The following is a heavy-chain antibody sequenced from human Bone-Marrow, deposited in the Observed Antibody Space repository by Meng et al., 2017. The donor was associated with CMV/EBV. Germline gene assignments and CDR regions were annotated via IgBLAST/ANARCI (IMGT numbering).Heavy chain of an antibody. J-gene: IGHJ4*02. CDR3: ARGMPPEACFDY. CDR2: ISGTDAIR. D-gene: IGHD1-14*01. CDR1: GVTFSSYE. V-gene: IGHV3-48*03. Sequence: GGSLRLSCVASGVTFSSYEMNWVRQAPGKGLEWISFISGTDAIRHYADSVKGRFSISRDNAKNSLYVQMNNLAAEDTAVYYCARGMPPEACFDYWGQGTTVTVSS.